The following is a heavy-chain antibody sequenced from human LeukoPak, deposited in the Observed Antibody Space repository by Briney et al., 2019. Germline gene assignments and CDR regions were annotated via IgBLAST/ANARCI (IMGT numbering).Heavy chain of an antibody. CDR2: IQYDGSYE. CDR3: ALSIRRSRYFDL. Sequence: EGSLRLSCATSGFTFNSYNMYWVRQPPGKGLEWVSFIQYDGSYEYYADSVKGRFTISRDNSKNTLYLQVSRMKPEDTAIYYCALSIRRSRYFDLWGRGTLVTVSS. V-gene: IGHV3-30*02. J-gene: IGHJ2*01. CDR1: GFTFNSYN.